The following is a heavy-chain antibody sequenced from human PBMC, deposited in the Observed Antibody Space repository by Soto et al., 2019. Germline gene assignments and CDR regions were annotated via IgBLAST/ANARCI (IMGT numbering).Heavy chain of an antibody. CDR3: ARQRRYYYDSSGYPDY. J-gene: IGHJ4*02. D-gene: IGHD3-22*01. Sequence: QLQLQESGPGLVKPSETLSLTCTVSGGSTSSSTYYWGWIRQPPGKGLEWIGSVYYSGSTFYNPSLESRVTISVDTSKNQFSLRLGSVTAADTAVYYCARQRRYYYDSSGYPDYWGQGTLVTVSS. V-gene: IGHV4-39*01. CDR2: VYYSGST. CDR1: GGSTSSSTYY.